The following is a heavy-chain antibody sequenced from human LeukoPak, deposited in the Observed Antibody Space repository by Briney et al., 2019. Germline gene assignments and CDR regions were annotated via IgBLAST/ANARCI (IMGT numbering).Heavy chain of an antibody. CDR2: IYYSGST. CDR3: ARAVVGSYYGSGFRWFDP. J-gene: IGHJ5*02. CDR1: GGSFSGYY. D-gene: IGHD3-10*01. Sequence: SETLSLTCAVYGGSFSGYYWSWIRQPPGKGLEWIGYIYYSGSTNYNPSLKSRVTISVDTSKNQFSLKLSSVTAADTAVYYCARAVVGSYYGSGFRWFDPWGQGTLVTVSS. V-gene: IGHV4-59*01.